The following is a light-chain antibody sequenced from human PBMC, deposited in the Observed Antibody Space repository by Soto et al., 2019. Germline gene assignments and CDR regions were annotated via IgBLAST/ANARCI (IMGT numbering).Light chain of an antibody. J-gene: IGLJ3*02. CDR3: SSYTSSGTWV. CDR1: ISYVGGNNY. CDR2: EVR. V-gene: IGLV2-14*01. Sequence: QSALTQPASVSGSPGQSTTISCSGTISYVGGNNYVSWYQHHPGKAPKVIIYEVRKWPSGVSNRFSGSKSGNTASLTISGLQAEDEADYYCSSYTSSGTWVFGGGTKVTVL.